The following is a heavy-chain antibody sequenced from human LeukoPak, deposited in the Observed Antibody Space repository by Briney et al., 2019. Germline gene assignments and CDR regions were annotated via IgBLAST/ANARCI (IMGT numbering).Heavy chain of an antibody. CDR3: TIDMGCSGTGCYT. J-gene: IGHJ4*02. CDR1: GLTFRNAW. V-gene: IGHV3-15*01. Sequence: GGSLRLSCAASGLTFRNAWMSWVRQAPGKGLEWLGRIKSKTEGGTTEYAAHVEGRFTISRDDSKTTLYLQVNSLKTDDTGVYYCTIDMGCSGTGCYTWGQGTLVTVSS. CDR2: IKSKTEGGTT. D-gene: IGHD2-2*01.